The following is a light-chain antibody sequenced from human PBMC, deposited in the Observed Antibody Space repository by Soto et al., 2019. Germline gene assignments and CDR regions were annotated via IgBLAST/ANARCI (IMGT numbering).Light chain of an antibody. V-gene: IGKV2D-29*01. CDR3: MQSIQPHT. CDR2: EVS. Sequence: DIVMTQTPLSLSVTPGQPASISCKSSQRILHSDGKTYLYWYLQKPGQPPQLLLYEVSHRFSGVHDRFSDSVSGTEFTPKISRAEAEDVGVYYGMQSIQPHTFGGGTKVVSK. J-gene: IGKJ4*01. CDR1: QRILHSDGKTY.